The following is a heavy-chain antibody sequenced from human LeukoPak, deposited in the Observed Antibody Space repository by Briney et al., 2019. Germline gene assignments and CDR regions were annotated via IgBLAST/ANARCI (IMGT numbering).Heavy chain of an antibody. D-gene: IGHD5-18*01. Sequence: VASVKVSCKASGYTFTSYDINWVRQATGQGLEWMGWMNPNSSNTGYAQKFQGRVTMTRNTSISTAYMELSSLRSEDTAVYYCAREGPAKRGYSYGPLDDYWGQGTLVTVSS. CDR2: MNPNSSNT. J-gene: IGHJ4*02. V-gene: IGHV1-8*01. CDR1: GYTFTSYD. CDR3: AREGPAKRGYSYGPLDDY.